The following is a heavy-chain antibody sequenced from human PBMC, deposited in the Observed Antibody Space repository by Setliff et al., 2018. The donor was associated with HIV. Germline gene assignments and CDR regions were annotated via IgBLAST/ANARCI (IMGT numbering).Heavy chain of an antibody. CDR2: ISPEGNKK. Sequence: GGSLRLSCAASGFTFSDFWMYWVRQAPGKGLEWVANISPEGNKKYYVGSVKGRFTSSRDNAKSSPFLQMSGLRPEDTAVYYCARVLLRTNPLYGVASNWFDPWGQGTLVTVSS. J-gene: IGHJ5*02. V-gene: IGHV3-7*03. CDR1: GFTFSDFW. D-gene: IGHD2-8*01. CDR3: ARVLLRTNPLYGVASNWFDP.